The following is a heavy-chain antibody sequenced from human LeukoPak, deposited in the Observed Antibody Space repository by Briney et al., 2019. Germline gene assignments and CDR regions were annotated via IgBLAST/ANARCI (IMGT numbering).Heavy chain of an antibody. CDR1: GFTFSSYG. V-gene: IGHV3-30*03. Sequence: PGGSLRLSCAASGFTFSSYGMHWVRQAPGKGLEWVAVISYDGSNKYYADSVKGRFTISRDNSKNTLYLQMNSLRDEDTAVYYCVPHRAIDYFEYWGQGTLVTVSS. J-gene: IGHJ4*02. CDR2: ISYDGSNK. D-gene: IGHD1-14*01. CDR3: VPHRAIDYFEY.